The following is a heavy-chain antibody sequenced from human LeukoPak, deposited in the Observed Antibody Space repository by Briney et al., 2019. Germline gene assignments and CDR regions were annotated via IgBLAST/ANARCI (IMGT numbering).Heavy chain of an antibody. Sequence: ASMKVSCKASGYTFSNYGISWVRQAPGQGLEWTGWISPYNDKTNYVQKFQGRVTMTADTSTSTAYMELRSLRSDDTAVYYCAREAEVNIEVAGTTYYYYYMDVWGKGTTVTVSS. CDR1: GYTFSNYG. D-gene: IGHD6-13*01. V-gene: IGHV1-18*01. CDR3: AREAEVNIEVAGTTYYYYYMDV. J-gene: IGHJ6*03. CDR2: ISPYNDKT.